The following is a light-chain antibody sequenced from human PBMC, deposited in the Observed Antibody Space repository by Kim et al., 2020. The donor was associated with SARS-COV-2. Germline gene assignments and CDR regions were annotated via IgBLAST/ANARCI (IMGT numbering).Light chain of an antibody. Sequence: ENVLTQSPGTLSLSPGERATLSCRASQSVSSSYLAWYQQKPGQAPRLLIYGASSRATGIPDRFSGSGSGTDFTLTISRLEPEDFAVYYCQRYGSSSYTFGQGTKLEIK. CDR2: GAS. V-gene: IGKV3-20*01. J-gene: IGKJ2*01. CDR3: QRYGSSSYT. CDR1: QSVSSSY.